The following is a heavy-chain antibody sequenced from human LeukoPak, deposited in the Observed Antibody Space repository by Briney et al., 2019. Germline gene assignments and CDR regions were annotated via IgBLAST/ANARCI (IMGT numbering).Heavy chain of an antibody. CDR2: INRDGREK. J-gene: IGHJ3*02. CDR3: ATSQSTSGQYGNAFDI. Sequence: GGSLRLSCAASGFTSSSYWMSWVRQAPGKGLEGVANINRDGREKSYVDSVKGRFTISRDNAKNSLYLQMNSLRAEDTAVYYCATSQSTSGQYGNAFDIWGQGTMVTVSS. CDR1: GFTSSSYW. V-gene: IGHV3-7*01. D-gene: IGHD2-15*01.